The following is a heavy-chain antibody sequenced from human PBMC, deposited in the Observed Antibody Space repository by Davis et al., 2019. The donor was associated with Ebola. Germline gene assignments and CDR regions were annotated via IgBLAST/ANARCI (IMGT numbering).Heavy chain of an antibody. CDR1: GGSVSSGSYY. V-gene: IGHV4-61*01. CDR2: IYYSGST. Sequence: SETLSLTCTVSGGSVSSGSYYWSWIRQPPGKGLEWIGYIYYSGSTNYNPSLKGRVTFPVDISKNQFSLKLSSVTAADTAVYYCTRSPPRGVMVTLNWFDPWGQGTLVTVSP. D-gene: IGHD3-16*01. CDR3: TRSPPRGVMVTLNWFDP. J-gene: IGHJ5*02.